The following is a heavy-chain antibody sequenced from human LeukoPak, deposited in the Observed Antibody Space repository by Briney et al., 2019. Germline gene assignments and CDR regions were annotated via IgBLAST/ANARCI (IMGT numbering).Heavy chain of an antibody. Sequence: GGSLRLSCAASAFTFSSYGMHWVRQAPGKGLEWVSAISGSGGSTYYADSVKGRFTISRDNSKNTLYLQMNSQRAEDTAVYYCVNSGSYYDRGTYDYWGQGTLVTVSS. CDR2: ISGSGGST. CDR1: AFTFSSYG. D-gene: IGHD1-26*01. V-gene: IGHV3-23*01. J-gene: IGHJ4*02. CDR3: VNSGSYYDRGTYDY.